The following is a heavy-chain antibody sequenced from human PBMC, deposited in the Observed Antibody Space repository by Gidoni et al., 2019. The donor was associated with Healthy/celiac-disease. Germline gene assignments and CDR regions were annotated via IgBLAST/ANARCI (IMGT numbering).Heavy chain of an antibody. D-gene: IGHD3-16*01. V-gene: IGHV1-24*01. Sequence: QVQLVQSGAEVKKPGASVKVSCKVSGYTLTELSMHWVRQAPGKGLEWMGGFDPEDGETIYAQKFQGRVTMTEDTSTDTAYMELSSLRSEDTAVYYCATRRGRLGELPPNPVYYYYGMDVWGQGTTVTVSS. CDR1: GYTLTELS. J-gene: IGHJ6*02. CDR3: ATRRGRLGELPPNPVYYYYGMDV. CDR2: FDPEDGET.